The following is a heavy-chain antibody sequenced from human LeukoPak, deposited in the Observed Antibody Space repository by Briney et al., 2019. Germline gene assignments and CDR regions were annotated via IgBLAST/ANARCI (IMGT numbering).Heavy chain of an antibody. CDR1: GYTFTSYY. CDR2: INPSGGST. V-gene: IGHV1-46*01. J-gene: IGHJ4*02. Sequence: ASVKVSCKASGYTFTSYYMHWVRQAPGQGLEWMGIINPSGGSTSYAQKLQGRVTMTTDTSTSTAYMELRSLRSDDTAVYYCARDLEYPSPYYYDSSGYWGQGTLVTVSS. D-gene: IGHD3-22*01. CDR3: ARDLEYPSPYYYDSSGY.